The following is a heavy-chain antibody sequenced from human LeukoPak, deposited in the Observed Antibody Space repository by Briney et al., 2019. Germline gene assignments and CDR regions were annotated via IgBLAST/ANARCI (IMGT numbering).Heavy chain of an antibody. J-gene: IGHJ3*02. CDR1: GDSISSYY. CDR2: IYYRGST. Sequence: SETLSLTCTVSGDSISSYYWSWIRQPPGKGLEWIGYIYYRGSTNYNPSPKSRVTISVDTSKNQFSLTLSSVTAADTAVYYCSRVTRSYDAFDIWGQGTMVTVSS. D-gene: IGHD3-3*01. CDR3: SRVTRSYDAFDI. V-gene: IGHV4-59*01.